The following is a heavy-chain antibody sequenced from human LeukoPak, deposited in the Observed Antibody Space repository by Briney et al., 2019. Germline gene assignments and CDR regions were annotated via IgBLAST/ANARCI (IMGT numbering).Heavy chain of an antibody. V-gene: IGHV3-33*08. J-gene: IGHJ5*02. CDR2: IWYDGTNK. CDR1: GFTFSSYS. Sequence: GGSLRLSCAASGFTFSSYSMHWVRQAPGKGLEWVAVIWYDGTNKDYGDSVKGRFSISRDNSKNTLTLQMNSLRVEDTAVYYCARIGYGSGSYYIDLWGQGNLVIVSS. CDR3: ARIGYGSGSYYIDL. D-gene: IGHD3-10*01.